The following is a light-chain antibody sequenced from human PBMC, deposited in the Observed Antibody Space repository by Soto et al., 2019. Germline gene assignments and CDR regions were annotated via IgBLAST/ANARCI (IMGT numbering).Light chain of an antibody. Sequence: EIVLTQSPATLSLSPGQRATLSCRASQNINSFLGWYQQKPGQAPRLLIYDISIRATGIPARFSASGSGTDLTLTISSLEPEDFAVYYCHHRYKWPESFGHGPKVDI. CDR1: QNINSF. CDR2: DIS. V-gene: IGKV3-11*01. J-gene: IGKJ3*01. CDR3: HHRYKWPES.